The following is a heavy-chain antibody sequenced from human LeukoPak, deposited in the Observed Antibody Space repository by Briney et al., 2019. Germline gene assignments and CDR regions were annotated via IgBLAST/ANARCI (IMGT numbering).Heavy chain of an antibody. Sequence: GGSLRLSCAASGFTFTNYGMHWVRQAPGKGLEWVALITYDGYYKYYSDSVKGRFTISRDNAKNSLYLQMNSLRAEDTAVYYCASLQGLDYWGQGALVTVSS. CDR3: ASLQGLDY. CDR1: GFTFTNYG. V-gene: IGHV3-30*03. J-gene: IGHJ4*02. CDR2: ITYDGYYK.